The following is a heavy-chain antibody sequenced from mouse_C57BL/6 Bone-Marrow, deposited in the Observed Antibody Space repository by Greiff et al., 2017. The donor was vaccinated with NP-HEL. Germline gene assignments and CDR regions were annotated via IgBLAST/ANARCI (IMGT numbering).Heavy chain of an antibody. CDR2: IDPENGDT. Sequence: VQLQQSGAELVRPGASVKLSCTASGFNIKDDYMHWVKQRPEQGLEWIGWIDPENGDTEYASKFQDKATITADTSSNTAYLQLSSLTSEDTAVYYCTTSPAWFAYWGQGTLVTGSA. V-gene: IGHV14-4*01. CDR1: GFNIKDDY. J-gene: IGHJ3*01. CDR3: TTSPAWFAY.